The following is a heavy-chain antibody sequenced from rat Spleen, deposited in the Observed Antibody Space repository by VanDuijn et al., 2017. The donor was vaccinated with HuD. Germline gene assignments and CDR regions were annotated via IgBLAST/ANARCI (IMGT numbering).Heavy chain of an antibody. V-gene: IGHV5-22*01. CDR2: ISFEGSST. J-gene: IGHJ3*01. Sequence: EVQLVESGGGLVQSGKSLKLSCAASGFAFSDYYMTWVRQAPTKGLEWVASISFEGSSTYYGDSVKGRFTISRDDAKSTLFLQMNSLRSEDTATYYCARHRAYWFAYWGQGTLVTVSS. CDR1: GFAFSDYY. D-gene: IGHD4-1*01. CDR3: ARHRAYWFAY.